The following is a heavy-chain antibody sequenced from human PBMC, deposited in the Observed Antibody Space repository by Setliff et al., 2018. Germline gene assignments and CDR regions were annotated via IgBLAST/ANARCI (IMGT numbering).Heavy chain of an antibody. CDR2: ISWNGAST. J-gene: IGHJ3*02. CDR1: GFTFSRYA. V-gene: IGHV3-20*04. CDR3: ARGLTVFGVVFPDAFDI. Sequence: GGSLRLSCAASGFTFSRYAMNWVRQTPGKGLEWVSGISWNGASTGYTDSVKGRFTVSRDNAQYSLYLEMKSLRTEDTALYYCARGLTVFGVVFPDAFDIWGQGTVVTVSS. D-gene: IGHD3-3*01.